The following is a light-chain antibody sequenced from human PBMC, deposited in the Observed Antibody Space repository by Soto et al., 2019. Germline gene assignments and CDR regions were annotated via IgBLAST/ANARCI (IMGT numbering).Light chain of an antibody. V-gene: IGKV3-20*01. CDR1: QSVSSSY. CDR3: QQFGGSPMYT. J-gene: IGKJ2*01. Sequence: EIVLTQSPGTLSLSPGEGATLSCRASQSVSSSYLAWYQQKPGQSPRLLIYGASTRDTGIPDRFSGSGSGTEFTLTISRLEPEDFAVSYCQQFGGSPMYTFGLGTKVEIK. CDR2: GAS.